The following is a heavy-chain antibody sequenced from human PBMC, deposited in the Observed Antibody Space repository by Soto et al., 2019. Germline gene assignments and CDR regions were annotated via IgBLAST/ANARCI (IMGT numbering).Heavy chain of an antibody. CDR3: ARGDCTGAYCYSWPFNYGVDV. J-gene: IGHJ6*02. V-gene: IGHV3-33*08. Sequence: QVQLVESGGGVVQPGGSLRLSCTTSGFTFNTYGMYWVRQAPGKGLEWVAVIWYDGSNKYYGDSVKGRFTISRDNSKNTMYLQMNSLRDEDTALYYCARGDCTGAYCYSWPFNYGVDVWGQGTTVTVSS. CDR1: GFTFNTYG. D-gene: IGHD2-15*01. CDR2: IWYDGSNK.